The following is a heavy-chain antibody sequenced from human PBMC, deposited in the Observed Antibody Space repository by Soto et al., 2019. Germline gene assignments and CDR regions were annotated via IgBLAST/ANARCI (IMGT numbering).Heavy chain of an antibody. J-gene: IGHJ6*02. CDR1: GYTFTSYG. CDR2: ISAYNGNT. CDR3: ARDGDDFWSGYHKDYYGMDV. V-gene: IGHV1-18*04. Sequence: VKVSCKASGYTFTSYGISWVRQAPGQGREWMGWISAYNGNTNYAQKLQGRVTMTTDTSTSTAYMELRSLRSDDTAVYYCARDGDDFWSGYHKDYYGMDVWGQGTTVTVSS. D-gene: IGHD3-3*01.